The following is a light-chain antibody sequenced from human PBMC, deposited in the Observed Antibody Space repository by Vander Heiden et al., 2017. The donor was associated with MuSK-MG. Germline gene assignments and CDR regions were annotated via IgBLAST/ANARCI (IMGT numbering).Light chain of an antibody. Sequence: DIQMTQSPSSLSASVGDRVTITCRASQSISSYLNWYQQKPGKAPKLLIYAASSLQSGVPSRFSGSGSGTDFTLTISSLQPEDFATYYCQQSYSNPPPWTFGQGTKVEIK. V-gene: IGKV1-39*01. CDR3: QQSYSNPPPWT. J-gene: IGKJ1*01. CDR1: QSISSY. CDR2: AAS.